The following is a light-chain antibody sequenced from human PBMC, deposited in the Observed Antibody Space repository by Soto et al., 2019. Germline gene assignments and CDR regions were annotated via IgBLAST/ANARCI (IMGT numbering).Light chain of an antibody. CDR3: QQYNNWTFS. CDR1: QDIDNY. CDR2: AAS. J-gene: IGKJ5*01. V-gene: IGKV1-33*01. Sequence: IQLTQSPSSLSASVGESVTITCRASQDIDNYLNWYQHRPGEAPKLLIYAASYLETGVPARFSGSGSGTECTRTISGLQSEDSAVYFCQQYNNWTFSFGQGTRLEIK.